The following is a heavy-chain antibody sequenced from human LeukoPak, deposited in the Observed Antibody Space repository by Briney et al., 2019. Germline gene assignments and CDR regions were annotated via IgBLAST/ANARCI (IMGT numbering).Heavy chain of an antibody. V-gene: IGHV1-8*01. J-gene: IGHJ6*03. CDR3: ARARVATILYYYYYYMDV. D-gene: IGHD5-12*01. CDR2: MNPNSGNT. CDR1: GYTFTSYD. Sequence: GASVKVSCXASGYTFTSYDINWVRQATGQGLEWMEWMNPNSGNTGYAQKFQGRVTMTRNTSISTAYMELSSLRSEDTAVYYCARARVATILYYYYYYMDVWGKRTTVTVSS.